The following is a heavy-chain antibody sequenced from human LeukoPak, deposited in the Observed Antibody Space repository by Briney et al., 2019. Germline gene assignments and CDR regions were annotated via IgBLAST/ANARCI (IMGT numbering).Heavy chain of an antibody. V-gene: IGHV3-23*01. CDR3: ARELGRSGCYDY. CDR2: ISGISGSGGRT. CDR1: GFTFSNYA. Sequence: AGGSLILSCAASGFTFSNYAMNWVRQAPGKGLEWVSTISGISGSGGRTYYADSVKGRFTISRDNSKNTLSLQMNSLRAEDTAVYYCARELGRSGCYDYWGQGTLVTVSS. D-gene: IGHD3-22*01. J-gene: IGHJ4*02.